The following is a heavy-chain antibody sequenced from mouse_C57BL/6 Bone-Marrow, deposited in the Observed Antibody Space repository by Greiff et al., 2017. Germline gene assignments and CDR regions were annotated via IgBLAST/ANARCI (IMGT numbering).Heavy chain of an antibody. D-gene: IGHD2-4*01. CDR1: GYTFTSYW. CDR3: ASSRDDYDTDWYFDV. V-gene: IGHV1-5*01. CDR2: IYPGNSDT. J-gene: IGHJ1*03. Sequence: VQLQQSGTVLARPGASVKMSCKTSGYTFTSYWMHWVKQRPGQGLEWIGAIYPGNSDTSYNQKFKDKAKLTAVTSTSTAYMELSSLPNEDSAVXYCASSRDDYDTDWYFDVWGTGTTVTVSS.